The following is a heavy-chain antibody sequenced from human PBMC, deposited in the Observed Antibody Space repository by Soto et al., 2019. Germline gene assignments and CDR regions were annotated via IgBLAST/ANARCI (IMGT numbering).Heavy chain of an antibody. CDR3: AREHDALDV. J-gene: IGHJ6*02. Sequence: QVQLVESGGGVVQPGRSLTLSCEASGFPFTSYAIHWVRQAPGKGLEWVAVISHDGGIKHYADSVKGRFTISRDNSKKTVYLQMNSLRDEDTAVYHCAREHDALDVWCQGTTVTVAS. CDR1: GFPFTSYA. V-gene: IGHV3-30-3*01. D-gene: IGHD1-1*01. CDR2: ISHDGGIK.